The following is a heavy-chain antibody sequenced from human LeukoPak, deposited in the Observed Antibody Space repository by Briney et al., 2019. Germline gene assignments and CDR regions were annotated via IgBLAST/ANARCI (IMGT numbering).Heavy chain of an antibody. CDR1: GFDVNDNF. CDR3: VRRHDY. V-gene: IGHV3-53*01. Sequence: GGSLRLSCVASGFDVNDNFMIWVRQAPGQGLEWISIIYASGGAYHAESVRGRFSAFRDTSKNTIFLQMNNLRAGDTAMYYCVRRHDYWGQGTLVTVSS. J-gene: IGHJ4*02. CDR2: IYASGGA.